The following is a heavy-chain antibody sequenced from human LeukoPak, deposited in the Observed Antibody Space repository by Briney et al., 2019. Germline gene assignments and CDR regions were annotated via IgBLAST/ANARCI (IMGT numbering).Heavy chain of an antibody. V-gene: IGHV4-39*01. CDR1: GYSISSSSYY. CDR2: IYYSGST. J-gene: IGHJ4*02. CDR3: ARLSSSWDLY. D-gene: IGHD6-13*01. Sequence: PSETLSLTCTVSGYSISSSSYYWGWIRQPPGKGLEWIGSIYYSGSTYYNPSLKSRVTISVDTSKNQFSLNLSSVTAADTAVYYCARLSSSWDLYWGQGTLVTVSS.